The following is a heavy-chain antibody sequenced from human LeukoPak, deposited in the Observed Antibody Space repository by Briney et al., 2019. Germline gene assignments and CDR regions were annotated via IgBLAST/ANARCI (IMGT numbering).Heavy chain of an antibody. CDR3: ATAQATIFGVVNAFDT. CDR1: GYTLTELS. V-gene: IGHV1-24*01. D-gene: IGHD3-3*01. Sequence: ASVKVSCKVSGYTLTELSMHWVRQAPGKGLEWMGGFDPEDGETIYAQKFQGRVTMTEDTSTDTAYMELSSLRSEDTAVYYCATAQATIFGVVNAFDTWGQGTMVTVSS. J-gene: IGHJ3*02. CDR2: FDPEDGET.